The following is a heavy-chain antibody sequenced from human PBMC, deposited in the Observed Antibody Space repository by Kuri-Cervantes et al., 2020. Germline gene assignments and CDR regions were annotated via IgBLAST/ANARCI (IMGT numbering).Heavy chain of an antibody. CDR1: GFTFSSYS. CDR3: TRVLYNPTLRRPSNWFDP. CDR2: ISSSSSTI. V-gene: IGHV3-48*01. J-gene: IGHJ5*02. Sequence: GESLKISCAASGFTFSSYSMNWVRQAPGKGLEWVSYISSSSSTIYYADSVKGRFTISRDNAKSSLYLQMNSLRAEDTAVYYCTRVLYNPTLRRPSNWFDPWGQGTLVTVSS. D-gene: IGHD1-14*01.